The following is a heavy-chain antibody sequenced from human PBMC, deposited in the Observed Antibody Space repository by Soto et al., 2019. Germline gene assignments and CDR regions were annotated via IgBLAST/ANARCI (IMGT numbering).Heavy chain of an antibody. D-gene: IGHD6-13*01. CDR1: GYTFTSYG. CDR2: ISAYNGNT. V-gene: IGHV1-18*01. CDR3: ASYSSSWYAFDI. Sequence: ASVKVSCKASGYTFTSYGISWVRQAPGQGLEWMGWISAYNGNTNYAQKLQGRVTMTTDTSTSTAYMELRSLRSDDTAVYYCASYSSSWYAFDIWGQGTMVTVSS. J-gene: IGHJ3*02.